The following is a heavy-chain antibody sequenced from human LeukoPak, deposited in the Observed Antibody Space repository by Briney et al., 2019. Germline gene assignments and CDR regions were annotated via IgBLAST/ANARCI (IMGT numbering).Heavy chain of an antibody. V-gene: IGHV4-4*07. CDR1: GGSISSYY. CDR3: ARRRMVRGVNGLDAFDI. CDR2: IYTSGST. D-gene: IGHD3-10*01. J-gene: IGHJ3*02. Sequence: SETLSLTCTVSGGSISSYYWSWIRQPAGKGLEWIGRIYTSGSTNYNPSLKSRVTMSVDTSKNQFSLKLSSVTAADTAVYYCARRRMVRGVNGLDAFDIWGQGTMVTVSS.